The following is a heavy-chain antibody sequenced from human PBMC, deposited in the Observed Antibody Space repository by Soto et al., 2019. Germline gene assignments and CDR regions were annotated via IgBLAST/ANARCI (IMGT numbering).Heavy chain of an antibody. Sequence: ASVKVSCKASGYTFTGYYMHWVRQAPGQGLEWMGWINPNSGGANYAQKFQGWVTMTRDTSISTAYMELSRLRSDDTAVYYCARTXGSGSDNYYYYMDVWGKGTTVTVSS. J-gene: IGHJ6*03. CDR2: INPNSGGA. V-gene: IGHV1-2*04. CDR3: ARTXGSGSDNYYYYMDV. CDR1: GYTFTGYY. D-gene: IGHD3-10*01.